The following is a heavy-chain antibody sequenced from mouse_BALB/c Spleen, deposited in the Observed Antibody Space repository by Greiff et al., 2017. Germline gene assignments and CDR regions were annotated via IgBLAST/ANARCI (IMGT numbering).Heavy chain of an antibody. CDR2: IYPYNGGT. V-gene: IGHV1S29*02. CDR3: AREEGLDYGKGFDY. D-gene: IGHD2-1*01. CDR1: GYTFTDYN. J-gene: IGHJ2*01. Sequence: EVQLQQSGPELVKPGASVKISCKASGYTFTDYNMHWVKQSHGKSLEWIGYIYPYNGGTGYNQKFKSKATLTVDNSSSTAYMELRSLTSEDSAVYYCAREEGLDYGKGFDYWGQGTTLTVAS.